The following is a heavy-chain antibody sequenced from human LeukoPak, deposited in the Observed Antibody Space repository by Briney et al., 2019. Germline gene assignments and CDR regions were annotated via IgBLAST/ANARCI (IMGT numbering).Heavy chain of an antibody. J-gene: IGHJ5*02. CDR3: ARYSGYFGWFDP. D-gene: IGHD5-12*01. CDR2: IYYSGST. CDR1: GGPISSYY. V-gene: IGHV4-59*01. Sequence: SETLSLTCTVSGGPISSYYWSWIRQPPGKGLEWIGYIYYSGSTNYNPSLKSRVTISVDTSKNQFSLKLSSVTAADTAVYYCARYSGYFGWFDPWGQGTLVTVSS.